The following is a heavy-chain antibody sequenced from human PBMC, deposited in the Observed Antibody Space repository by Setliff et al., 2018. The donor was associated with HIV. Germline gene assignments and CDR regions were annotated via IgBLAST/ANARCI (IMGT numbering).Heavy chain of an antibody. CDR3: ARILLYGSSAYFVNAFDI. D-gene: IGHD3-22*01. Sequence: PSETLSLTCTVSGGSISSGSNDGIGIRQPAGKGLEWIGHIYTSGSTNYNPSLKSRVTISVDTSKNQFYLKLSSVTAADTAVYXXARILLYGSSAYFVNAFDIWGQGTVVTVSS. V-gene: IGHV4-61*09. CDR2: IYTSGST. CDR1: GGSISSGSND. J-gene: IGHJ3*02.